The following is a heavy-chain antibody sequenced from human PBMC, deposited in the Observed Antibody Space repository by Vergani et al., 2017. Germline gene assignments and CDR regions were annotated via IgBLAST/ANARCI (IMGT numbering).Heavy chain of an antibody. CDR3: ARSYSISDAFDI. Sequence: QVQLVESGGGLVKPGGSLRLSCAASGFTFSDYYMSWIRQAPGKGLEWVSYISSSSSYTNYADSVKGRFTISRDNSKNTLYLQMNSLRADDTALYYCARSYSISDAFDIWGQGTVVTVSS. J-gene: IGHJ3*02. V-gene: IGHV3-11*06. CDR1: GFTFSDYY. D-gene: IGHD3-10*01. CDR2: ISSSSSYT.